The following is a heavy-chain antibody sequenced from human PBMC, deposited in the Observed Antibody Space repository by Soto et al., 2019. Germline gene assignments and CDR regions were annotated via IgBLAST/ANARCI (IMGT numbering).Heavy chain of an antibody. CDR1: GCIFTSYW. V-gene: IGHV5-51*01. J-gene: IGHJ6*02. D-gene: IGHD1-26*01. Sequence: PGESLKISCKGSGCIFTSYWIGWVRQMPGKGLEWMGIIYPGDSDTRYSPSFQGQVTISADKSISTAYLQWGSLKASDTAMYYCARLXGGSYPPGYYYYGMDVWGQGTTVTV. CDR3: ARLXGGSYPPGYYYYGMDV. CDR2: IYPGDSDT.